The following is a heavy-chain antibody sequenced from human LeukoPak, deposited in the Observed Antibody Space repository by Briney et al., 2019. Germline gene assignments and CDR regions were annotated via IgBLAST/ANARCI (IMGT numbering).Heavy chain of an antibody. V-gene: IGHV7-4-1*02. CDR1: GGTFSSYA. Sequence: ASVKVSCKASGGTFSSYAISWVRQAPGQGLEWMGWINTNTGNPTYAQGFTGRFVFSLDTSVSTAYLQISSLKAEDTAVYYCARGTGGYSSSWYEINYYYYYYMDVWGKGTTVTVSS. CDR3: ARGTGGYSSSWYEINYYYYYYMDV. J-gene: IGHJ6*03. CDR2: INTNTGNP. D-gene: IGHD6-13*01.